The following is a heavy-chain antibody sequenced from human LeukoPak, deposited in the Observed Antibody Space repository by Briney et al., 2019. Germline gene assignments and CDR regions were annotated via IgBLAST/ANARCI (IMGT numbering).Heavy chain of an antibody. CDR1: GGTFSSYA. Sequence: EASVKVSCKASGGTFSSYAISWVRQAPGQGLEWMGRIIPIFGIANYAQKFQGRVTITTDESTSTAYMELTSLTSDDTAVYYCARDVHGDYGSGWFDPWGQGTLVSVSS. CDR3: ARDVHGDYGSGWFDP. CDR2: IIPIFGIA. J-gene: IGHJ5*02. D-gene: IGHD4-17*01. V-gene: IGHV1-69*05.